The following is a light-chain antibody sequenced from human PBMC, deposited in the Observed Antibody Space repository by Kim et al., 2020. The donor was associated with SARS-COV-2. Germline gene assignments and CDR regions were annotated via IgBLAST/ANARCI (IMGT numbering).Light chain of an antibody. CDR1: QSVGSN. Sequence: SPGERATRPSRASQSVGSNLACYQQKPGQAPRLLVYGASTRATGIPARFSGSGSGTAFTLTISSLQSADVAVYYCQQFYNWPPITFGQGTRLEIK. J-gene: IGKJ5*01. V-gene: IGKV3-15*01. CDR3: QQFYNWPPIT. CDR2: GAS.